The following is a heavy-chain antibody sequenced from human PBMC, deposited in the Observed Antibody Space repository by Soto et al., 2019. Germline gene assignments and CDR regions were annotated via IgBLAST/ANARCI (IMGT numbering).Heavy chain of an antibody. V-gene: IGHV4-30-4*01. CDR3: ASVGGFGATTIDS. D-gene: IGHD3-10*01. J-gene: IGHJ4*02. Sequence: QVQLQESGPGLVKPSQTLSLTCTVSGGSISSGDYYWSWIRQPPGKGLEWIGYIYYSGSTYYNPCLESSVTISVDTSQNQSPPQLSSVTAADPAVYYRASVGGFGATTIDSWGQGTLVTVSS. CDR1: GGSISSGDYY. CDR2: IYYSGST.